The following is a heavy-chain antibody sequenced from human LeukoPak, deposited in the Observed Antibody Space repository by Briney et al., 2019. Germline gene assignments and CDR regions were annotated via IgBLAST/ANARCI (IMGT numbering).Heavy chain of an antibody. CDR2: IIPIFGTA. CDR3: AKEYHYDSSGYWEYYFDY. J-gene: IGHJ4*02. Sequence: GASVKVSCKASGGTFSSYAISWVRQAPGQGLEWMGGIIPIFGTANYAQKFQGRVTITADKSTSTAYMELSSLRSEDTAVYYCAKEYHYDSSGYWEYYFDYWGQGTLVTVSS. CDR1: GGTFSSYA. D-gene: IGHD3-22*01. V-gene: IGHV1-69*06.